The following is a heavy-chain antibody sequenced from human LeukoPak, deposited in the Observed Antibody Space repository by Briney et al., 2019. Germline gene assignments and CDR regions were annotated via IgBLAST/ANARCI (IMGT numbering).Heavy chain of an antibody. CDR1: GGSFSSGGYY. V-gene: IGHV4-31*03. CDR3: AREDTRYGDAFDI. J-gene: IGHJ3*02. D-gene: IGHD5-18*01. Sequence: SETLSLTCTVSGGSFSSGGYYWSWIRQHPGKGLEWIGYIYYSGSTYYNPSLKSRVTISVDTSKNQFSLKLSSVTAADTAVYYCAREDTRYGDAFDIWGQGTMVTVSS. CDR2: IYYSGST.